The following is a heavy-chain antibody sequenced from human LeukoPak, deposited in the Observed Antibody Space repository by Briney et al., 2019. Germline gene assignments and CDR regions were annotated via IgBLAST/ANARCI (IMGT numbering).Heavy chain of an antibody. CDR2: IRNSGSYT. D-gene: IGHD3-10*01. J-gene: IGHJ6*03. V-gene: IGHV3-23*01. CDR3: ARVYYGSGSLHYYYYYMDV. CDR1: GFTFSSYG. Sequence: GGSLRLSCAASGFTFSSYGMSWVRQAPGKGLEWVSGIRNSGSYTYYADSVKGRFTISRDNSKNTLYLQMNSLRAEDTAVYYCARVYYGSGSLHYYYYYMDVWGKGTTVTISS.